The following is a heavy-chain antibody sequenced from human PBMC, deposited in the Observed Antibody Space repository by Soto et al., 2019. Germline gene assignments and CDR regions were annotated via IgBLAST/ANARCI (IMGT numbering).Heavy chain of an antibody. Sequence: QVPLVQSGAEVKKPGASVKVSCKASGYTFTDYDINWVRQAPGQGLEWMGWMNPNSGNTGYPQKFQGRITMTRKNSISTADMELSSLRSEDTAVYYCAGVESGYDSYYYYYMGVWGKGTTVTVSS. CDR1: GYTFTDYD. CDR2: MNPNSGNT. J-gene: IGHJ6*03. CDR3: AGVESGYDSYYYYYMGV. V-gene: IGHV1-8*01. D-gene: IGHD5-12*01.